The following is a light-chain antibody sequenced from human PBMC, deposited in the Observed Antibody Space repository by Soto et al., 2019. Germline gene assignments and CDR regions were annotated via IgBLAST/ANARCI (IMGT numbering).Light chain of an antibody. CDR2: DVS. CDR1: SSDVGGYNY. V-gene: IGLV2-14*01. CDR3: SSYTSSSVYV. J-gene: IGLJ1*01. Sequence: QSALTQPASVSGSPGQSITISCTGTSSDVGGYNYVSWYQQHPGKAPKLMIYDVSNRPSGVSNRFSGSKSGNTASLTISGLQAEDEADYYCSSYTSSSVYVFGTETQLTVL.